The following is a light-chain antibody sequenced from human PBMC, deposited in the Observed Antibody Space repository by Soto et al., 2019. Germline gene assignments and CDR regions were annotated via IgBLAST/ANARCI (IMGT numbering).Light chain of an antibody. CDR2: GAS. J-gene: IGKJ3*01. CDR1: QSVSSN. Sequence: EIALTRTPATLSGSPGERATLSCRASQSVSSNLAWYQQKPGQAPRLLIYGASTRATGIPARFSGSGSGTEFTLTISSLQSEDFAVYYCQQYNNWPPVFGPGTKVDIK. CDR3: QQYNNWPPV. V-gene: IGKV3-15*01.